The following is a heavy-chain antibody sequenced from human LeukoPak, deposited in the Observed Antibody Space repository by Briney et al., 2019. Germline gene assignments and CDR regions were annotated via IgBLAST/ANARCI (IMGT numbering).Heavy chain of an antibody. CDR1: GYTFTGYY. J-gene: IGHJ6*02. V-gene: IGHV1-2*02. CDR2: INPNSGGT. D-gene: IGHD6-19*01. Sequence: GASVKVSCKASGYTFTGYYMHWVRQAPGHGLEWMGWINPNSGGTNYAQKFQGRVTMTRDTSISTAYMELSRLRSDDTAVYYCASSQQWLVQYYYGMDVWGQGTTVTVSS. CDR3: ASSQQWLVQYYYGMDV.